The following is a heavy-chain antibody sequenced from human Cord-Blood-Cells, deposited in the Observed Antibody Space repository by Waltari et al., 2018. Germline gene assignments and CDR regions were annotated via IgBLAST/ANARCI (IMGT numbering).Heavy chain of an antibody. Sequence: EVQLVESGGGLVKPGGSLRLSCAASGFTFSNAWMSWVRQAPGKGLEWVGRIKSKTDGGTTHDAAPVKCRFTIARDDSKNTLDLQMNSLKTEDTAVYYCTTRWLQLGAHFDYWGQGTLVTVSS. CDR1: GFTFSNAW. V-gene: IGHV3-15*01. CDR3: TTRWLQLGAHFDY. J-gene: IGHJ4*02. D-gene: IGHD5-12*01. CDR2: IKSKTDGGTT.